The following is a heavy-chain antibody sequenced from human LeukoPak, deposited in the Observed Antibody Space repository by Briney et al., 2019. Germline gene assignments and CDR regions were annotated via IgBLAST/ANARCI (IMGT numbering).Heavy chain of an antibody. J-gene: IGHJ6*03. D-gene: IGHD6-13*01. Sequence: SETLSLTCTVSGGSISSSSYYWGWTRQPPGKGLEWIGSIYYSGSTYYNPSLKSRVTISVDTSKNQFSLKLSSVTAADTAVYYCARQPGRGAGSPLYSYYYMDVWGKGTTVTISS. CDR1: GGSISSSSYY. CDR2: IYYSGST. V-gene: IGHV4-39*01. CDR3: ARQPGRGAGSPLYSYYYMDV.